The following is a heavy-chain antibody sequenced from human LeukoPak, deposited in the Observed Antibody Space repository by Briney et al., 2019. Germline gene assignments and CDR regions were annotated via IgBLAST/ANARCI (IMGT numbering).Heavy chain of an antibody. Sequence: SETLSLTCTVSGGSISSYYWSWIRQPPGKGLEWIGYIYYSGSTNYNPSLKSRVTISVDTSKNQFSLKLSSVTAADTAVYYCARDPGILWSGYGMDVWGQGTTVTVSS. CDR1: GGSISSYY. V-gene: IGHV4-59*01. CDR2: IYYSGST. D-gene: IGHD3-10*01. J-gene: IGHJ6*02. CDR3: ARDPGILWSGYGMDV.